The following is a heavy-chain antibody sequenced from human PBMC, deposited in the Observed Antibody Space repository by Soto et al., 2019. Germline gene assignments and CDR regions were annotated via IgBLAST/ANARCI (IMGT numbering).Heavy chain of an antibody. V-gene: IGHV5-51*01. CDR1: GYKFTSSW. J-gene: IGHJ5*02. D-gene: IGHD6-25*01. CDR2: IFPSDSDT. Sequence: GESLKISCRTSGYKFTSSWIAWVRQMPGKGLEWMGIIFPSDSDTRYSPSFQGQVTISADRSTSTVFLQWASLKASDTAVYFCASTHKSGYFNWFDHWAQGTLATVFS. CDR3: ASTHKSGYFNWFDH.